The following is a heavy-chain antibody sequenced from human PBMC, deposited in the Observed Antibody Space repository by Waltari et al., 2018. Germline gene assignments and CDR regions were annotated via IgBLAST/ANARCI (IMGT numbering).Heavy chain of an antibody. CDR2: INPNGGAT. J-gene: IGHJ4*02. Sequence: QLDLVQSGPEVKKPGASVKVSCKTSRYIFNDYYLHWVRRAPGQGLEWLGWINPNGGATYYAPKFRDRVTITTDTSIRTVYMHLTSLTSDDTALYFCARLSEYWGQGTLITVSS. V-gene: IGHV1-2*02. CDR1: RYIFNDYY. CDR3: ARLSEY.